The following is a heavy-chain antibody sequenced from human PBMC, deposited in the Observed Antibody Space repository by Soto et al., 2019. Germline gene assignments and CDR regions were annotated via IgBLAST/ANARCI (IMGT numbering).Heavy chain of an antibody. CDR2: IWYDGSNK. Sequence: QVQLVESGGGVVQPGRSLRLSCAASGFTFSSYGMHWVRQAPGTGLEWVAVIWYDGSNKYYADSVKGRFTISRDNSKNTLYLQMNSLRAEDTAVYYCARDRWIRGATPDYWGQGTLVTVAS. V-gene: IGHV3-33*01. CDR3: ARDRWIRGATPDY. J-gene: IGHJ4*02. D-gene: IGHD5-18*01. CDR1: GFTFSSYG.